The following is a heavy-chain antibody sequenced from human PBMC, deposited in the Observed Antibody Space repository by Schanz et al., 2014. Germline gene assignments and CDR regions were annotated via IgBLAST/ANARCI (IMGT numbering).Heavy chain of an antibody. J-gene: IGHJ6*03. CDR1: GFSFSIFA. Sequence: VQLVECGGGLVQPGGSLRLSCAASGFSFSIFAMTWVRQAPGQGLEWVSTISGSGGDTYPADSVKGRFTISRDNSNNTLYLQMNSLRAEDTAVYYCARDHQWLARYYMDVWGKGTTVTVSS. CDR3: ARDHQWLARYYMDV. D-gene: IGHD6-19*01. V-gene: IGHV3-23*04. CDR2: ISGSGGDT.